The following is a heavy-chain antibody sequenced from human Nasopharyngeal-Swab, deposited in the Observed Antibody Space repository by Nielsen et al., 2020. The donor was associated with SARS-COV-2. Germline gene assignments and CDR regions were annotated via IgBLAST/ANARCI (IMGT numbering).Heavy chain of an antibody. V-gene: IGHV3-48*04. J-gene: IGHJ4*02. CDR1: GFTFSNYD. CDR2: ISSTSGTM. CDR3: ARRSSGWGSYFDY. D-gene: IGHD6-19*01. Sequence: GGSLRLSCAASGFTFSNYDMNWVRQAPGKGLECLSYISSTSGTMYYTDSVKGRFTISRDNAKNSLYLQMNSLRAEDTAVYYCARRSSGWGSYFDYWSQGTLVTVSS.